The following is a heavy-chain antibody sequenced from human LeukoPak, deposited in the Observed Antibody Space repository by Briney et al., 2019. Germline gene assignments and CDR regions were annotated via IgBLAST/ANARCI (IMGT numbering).Heavy chain of an antibody. J-gene: IGHJ4*02. CDR2: ISGSGGST. Sequence: PGGSLRLSCAASGFTFSSYAMGWVRQAPGKGLEWVSAISGSGGSTYYADSVKGRFTISRDNSRNTLYLQMNSLRAEDTAVYYCAKGVRRSSDYSSPVDYWGQGTLVTVSS. CDR3: AKGVRRSSDYSSPVDY. D-gene: IGHD3-22*01. V-gene: IGHV3-23*01. CDR1: GFTFSSYA.